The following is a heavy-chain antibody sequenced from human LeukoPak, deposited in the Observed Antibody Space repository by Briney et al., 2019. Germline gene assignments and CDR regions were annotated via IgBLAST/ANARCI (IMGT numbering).Heavy chain of an antibody. D-gene: IGHD3-16*01. CDR2: INPNSGGT. V-gene: IGHV1-2*02. CDR1: GYTFTSYA. CDR3: ARGGFPVYCYYMDV. J-gene: IGHJ6*03. Sequence: GASVKVSCKASGYTFTSYAMNWVRQAPGQGLEWMGWINPNSGGTNYAQKFQGRVTMTRDTSISTAYMELTRLRSDDTAVCYCARGGFPVYCYYMDVWGKGTTVTVSS.